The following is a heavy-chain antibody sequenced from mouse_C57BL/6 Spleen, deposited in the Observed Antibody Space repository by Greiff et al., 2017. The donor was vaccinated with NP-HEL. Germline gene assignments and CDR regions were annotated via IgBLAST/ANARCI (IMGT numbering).Heavy chain of an antibody. D-gene: IGHD2-4*01. J-gene: IGHJ4*01. V-gene: IGHV1-52*01. CDR2: IDPSDSET. Sequence: QVQLQQPGAELVRPGSSVKLSCKASGYTFTSYWMHWVKQRPIQGLEWIGNIDPSDSETHYNQKFKDKATLTVDKSSSTAYLQLSSLTSEDSAVYYCARGDYDKGYAKDYWGQGTSVTVSS. CDR1: GYTFTSYW. CDR3: ARGDYDKGYAKDY.